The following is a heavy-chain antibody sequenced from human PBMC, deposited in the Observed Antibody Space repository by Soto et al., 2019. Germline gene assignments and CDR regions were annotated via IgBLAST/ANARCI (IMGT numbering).Heavy chain of an antibody. CDR1: GYTFTSYD. CDR2: MNPNSGNT. J-gene: IGHJ6*02. CDR3: ARGGGGITIFGVVITYYYYYYGMDV. V-gene: IGHV1-8*01. D-gene: IGHD3-3*01. Sequence: GASVKVSCKASGYTFTSYDINWVRQATGQGLGWMGWMNPNSGNTGYAQKFQGRVTMTRNTSISTACMELSSLRSEDTAVYYCARGGGGITIFGVVITYYYYYYGMDVWGQGTTVTVSS.